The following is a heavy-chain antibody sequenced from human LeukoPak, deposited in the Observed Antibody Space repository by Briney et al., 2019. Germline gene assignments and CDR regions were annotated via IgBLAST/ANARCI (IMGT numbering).Heavy chain of an antibody. V-gene: IGHV3-23*01. CDR1: GFTFSSYA. J-gene: IGHJ4*02. CDR2: ISGYGGST. Sequence: GGSLRLSCAASGFTFSSYAMSWVRQAPGKGLEWVSAISGYGGSTYYADSVKGRFTISRDNSKNTLYLQMSSLRAEDTAVYYCAKDEAADRYIYWGQGTLVTVSS. CDR3: AKDEAADRYIY. D-gene: IGHD6-13*01.